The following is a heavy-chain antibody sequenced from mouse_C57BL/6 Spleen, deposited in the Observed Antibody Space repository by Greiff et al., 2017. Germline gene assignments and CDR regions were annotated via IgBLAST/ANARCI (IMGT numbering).Heavy chain of an antibody. J-gene: IGHJ4*01. CDR1: GFTFNTYA. CDR2: IRSKISNNAT. CDR3: VRDDYYAMDY. V-gene: IGHV10-3*01. Sequence: EVMLVEPGGGLVQPKGSLKLSCAASGFTFNTYAMHWVRQAPGKGLEWVARIRSKISNNATYYAELVKDRFTITRDDSQSMLYLQMNNLKTEDTAMYYCVRDDYYAMDYWGQGPSVADSS.